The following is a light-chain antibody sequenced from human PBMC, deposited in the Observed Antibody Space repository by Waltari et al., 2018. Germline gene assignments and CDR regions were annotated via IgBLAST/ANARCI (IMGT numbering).Light chain of an antibody. CDR1: STDIGVYNY. CDR3: GSYTTSSRDYV. J-gene: IGLJ1*01. Sequence: QSALTQPASVSGSPGQSTTISCTGTSTDIGVYNYVSWYHQYPGKAPKLMIDEVNNRPSEVFTRFSGSKSGNTASLTISGLQAEDEADYYCGSYTTSSRDYVFGTGTKVTVL. CDR2: EVN. V-gene: IGLV2-14*01.